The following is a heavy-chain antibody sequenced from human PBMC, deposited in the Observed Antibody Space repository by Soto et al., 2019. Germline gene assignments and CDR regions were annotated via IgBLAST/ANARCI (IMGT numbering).Heavy chain of an antibody. CDR2: INHSGST. D-gene: IGHD3-10*01. Sequence: SETLSLTCAVYGGSFSGYYWSWIRQPPGKGLEWIGEINHSGSTNYNPSLKSRVTISVDTSKNQFSLKLSSVTAADTAVYYCARGQIGSYGLGSPYAFDIWGQGTMVTVSS. V-gene: IGHV4-34*01. J-gene: IGHJ3*02. CDR3: ARGQIGSYGLGSPYAFDI. CDR1: GGSFSGYY.